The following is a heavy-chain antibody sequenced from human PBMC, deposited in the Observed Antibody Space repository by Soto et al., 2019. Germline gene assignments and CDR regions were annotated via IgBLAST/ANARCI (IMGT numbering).Heavy chain of an antibody. Sequence: GGSLRLSCAASGFTFSSYDMHWVRQVTGKGLEWVSAIGTAGDAYYPNSVKGRFTISRENAKNSLYLQMNSLRAGDTAVYYCARAFITDVHDYWGRGTLVTVSS. J-gene: IGHJ4*02. CDR2: IGTAGDA. D-gene: IGHD3-10*02. CDR3: ARAFITDVHDY. CDR1: GFTFSSYD. V-gene: IGHV3-13*04.